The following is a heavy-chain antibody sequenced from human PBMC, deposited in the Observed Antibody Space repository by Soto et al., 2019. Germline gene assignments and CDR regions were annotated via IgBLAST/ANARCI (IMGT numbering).Heavy chain of an antibody. CDR2: IYYSGST. Sequence: PSETLSLTCNVSGDSISSGRYYWSWIRQHPEKGLEWIGYIYYSGSTYYNPSLKSRVTISVDTSKNQFSLKLSSVTAADTAVYYCARGPPFGYWGQGTLVTVSS. CDR1: GDSISSGRYY. CDR3: ARGPPFGY. D-gene: IGHD3-10*01. V-gene: IGHV4-31*03. J-gene: IGHJ4*02.